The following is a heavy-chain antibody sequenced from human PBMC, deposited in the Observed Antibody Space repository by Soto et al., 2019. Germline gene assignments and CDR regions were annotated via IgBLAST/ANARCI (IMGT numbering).Heavy chain of an antibody. Sequence: GGSLRLSCAASGFTLSSHAMTWVRQAPGKGLEWVSSISSTTNYIYYGDSMKGRFTISRDNAKNSLYLEMNSLRAEDTAVYYCARESEDLTSNFDYWGQGTLVTVSS. J-gene: IGHJ4*02. V-gene: IGHV3-21*06. CDR3: ARESEDLTSNFDY. CDR2: ISSTTNYI. CDR1: GFTLSSHA.